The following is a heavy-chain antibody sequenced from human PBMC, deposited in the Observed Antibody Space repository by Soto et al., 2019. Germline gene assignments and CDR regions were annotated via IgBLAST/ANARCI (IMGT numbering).Heavy chain of an antibody. V-gene: IGHV1-3*01. J-gene: IGHJ4*02. Sequence: ASVKVSCKASGYTFTSYAMHWVRQAPGQRLEWMGWINAGNGNTKYSRKFQGRVTITRDTSASTAYMELSSLRSEDTAVYYCARGQLPGYSSGWTPSYWGQGTLVTVSS. D-gene: IGHD6-19*01. CDR1: GYTFTSYA. CDR3: ARGQLPGYSSGWTPSY. CDR2: INAGNGNT.